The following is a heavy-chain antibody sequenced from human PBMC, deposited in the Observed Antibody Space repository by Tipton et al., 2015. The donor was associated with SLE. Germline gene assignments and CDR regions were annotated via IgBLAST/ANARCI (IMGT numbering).Heavy chain of an antibody. CDR1: GGSFSGYY. D-gene: IGHD4/OR15-4a*01. J-gene: IGHJ5*02. V-gene: IGHV4-34*01. CDR3: ARERIEEYGGKENXXXT. Sequence: TLSLTCAVYGGSFSGYYWSWLRQSPGKGLEWIGEINHSGSTNYNPSLKSRVTISVDRSNNQFSLNLSSVTAADTAVYYCARERIEEYGGKENXXXTWGQGTLDTVSS. CDR2: INHSGST.